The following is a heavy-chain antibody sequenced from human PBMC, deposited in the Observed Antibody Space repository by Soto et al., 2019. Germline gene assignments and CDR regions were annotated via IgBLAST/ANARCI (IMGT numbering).Heavy chain of an antibody. CDR3: ARTSAAGKYYYGMDV. D-gene: IGHD6-13*01. V-gene: IGHV5-51*01. CDR1: GYIFTSYW. J-gene: IGHJ6*02. CDR2: IYPGDSDT. Sequence: PGESLKISCTTSGYIFTSYWIGWVRQLPGKGLEWMGIIYPGDSDTRYSPSFQGQVTISADKSISTAYLQWSSLKASDTAMYYCARTSAAGKYYYGMDVWGQGTTVTVSS.